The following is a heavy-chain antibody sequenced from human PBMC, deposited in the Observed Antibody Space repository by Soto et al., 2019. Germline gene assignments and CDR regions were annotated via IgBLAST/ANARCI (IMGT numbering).Heavy chain of an antibody. Sequence: GGCLRLSCAASGFTFSSYWMSWVRQAPGKGLEWVANIKQDGSEKYYVDSVKGRFTISRDNAKNSLYLQMNSLRAEDTAVYYCARDRYSYYDFWSGSLPYYYYGMDVWGQGTTVTVSS. D-gene: IGHD3-3*01. CDR1: GFTFSSYW. CDR2: IKQDGSEK. V-gene: IGHV3-7*01. CDR3: ARDRYSYYDFWSGSLPYYYYGMDV. J-gene: IGHJ6*02.